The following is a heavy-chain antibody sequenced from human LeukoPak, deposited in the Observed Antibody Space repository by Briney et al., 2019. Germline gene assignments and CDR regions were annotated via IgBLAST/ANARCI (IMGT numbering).Heavy chain of an antibody. V-gene: IGHV4-61*01. CDR2: IYYSGST. CDR3: TRSTNLEAFDI. CDR1: GGSVSSGTYY. D-gene: IGHD2-8*01. Sequence: SETLSLTCTVSGGSVSSGTYYWSWIRQLPGKGLEWIGYIYYSGSTNYNPSLKSRVTVSVDTSKNQCSLKLNSVTTADTAVYYCTRSTNLEAFDIWGQGTMVTVSS. J-gene: IGHJ3*02.